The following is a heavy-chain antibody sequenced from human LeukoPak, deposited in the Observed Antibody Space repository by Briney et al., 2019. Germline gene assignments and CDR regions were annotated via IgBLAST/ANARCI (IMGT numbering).Heavy chain of an antibody. CDR3: AKTWEPKFGFDH. V-gene: IGHV3-30*02. CDR2: IHYDGSNK. J-gene: IGHJ4*02. Sequence: GGSLRLSCAASGFTFSSYGMHWVRQAPGKGLEWVAFIHYDGSNKYYADSVKGRFTISRDNSKNTLYLQMNSLRTEDTAVYYCAKTWEPKFGFDHWGQGTLVTVSS. CDR1: GFTFSSYG. D-gene: IGHD1-26*01.